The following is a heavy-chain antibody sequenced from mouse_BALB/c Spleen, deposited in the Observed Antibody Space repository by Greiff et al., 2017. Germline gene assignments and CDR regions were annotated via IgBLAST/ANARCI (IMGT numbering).Heavy chain of an antibody. CDR3: ARGGDGYYDY. J-gene: IGHJ2*01. CDR1: GYAFTNYL. CDR2: INPGSGGT. D-gene: IGHD2-3*01. Sequence: LQESGAELVRPGTSVKVSCKASGYAFTNYLIEWVKQRPGQGLEWIGVINPGSGGTNYNEKFKGKATLTADKSSSTAYMQLSSLTSDDSAVYFCARGGDGYYDYWGQGTTLTVSS. V-gene: IGHV1-54*01.